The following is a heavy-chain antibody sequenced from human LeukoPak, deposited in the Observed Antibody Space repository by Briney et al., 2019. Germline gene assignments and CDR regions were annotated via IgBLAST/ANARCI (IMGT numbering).Heavy chain of an antibody. CDR2: MSSSGNTI. Sequence: PGRSLRLSCAASGFTFSDYYMSWIRQAPGKGLEWVSYMSSSGNTIYYADSVKGRFTISRDNAKNSLYLQMNNLRAEDTAVYYCARVLSRGGWALDYWGQGTLVTVSS. D-gene: IGHD6-19*01. CDR3: ARVLSRGGWALDY. V-gene: IGHV3-11*01. J-gene: IGHJ4*02. CDR1: GFTFSDYY.